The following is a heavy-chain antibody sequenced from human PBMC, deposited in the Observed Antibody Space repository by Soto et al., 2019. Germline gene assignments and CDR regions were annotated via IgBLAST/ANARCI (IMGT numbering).Heavy chain of an antibody. CDR1: GFTFGDYW. D-gene: IGHD2-8*01. Sequence: EVQLVESGGGLVQPGGSLRLSCGVSGFTFGDYWMTWVRQAPGKGLEWVANMNQDGNERFYVDSVKGRFTISRDNAKNSLDLQMHSLRAEDTAVYYCASLRMSYAVDVWGQGTTVTVSS. J-gene: IGHJ6*02. CDR2: MNQDGNER. CDR3: ASLRMSYAVDV. V-gene: IGHV3-7*05.